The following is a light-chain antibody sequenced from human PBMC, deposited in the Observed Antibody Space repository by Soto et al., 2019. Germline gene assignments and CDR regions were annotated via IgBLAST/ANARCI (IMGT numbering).Light chain of an antibody. V-gene: IGKV3-15*01. CDR2: GAS. J-gene: IGKJ2*01. CDR1: QSVSSN. Sequence: EIVMTQSPATLSVSPGERATLSCRASQSVSSNLVWYQQKPGQAPRLLIYGASTRATGIPARFSGSGSGTEFTLTISSLQSEDFAVYYCQQYNIWPQTFGQGTKLEIK. CDR3: QQYNIWPQT.